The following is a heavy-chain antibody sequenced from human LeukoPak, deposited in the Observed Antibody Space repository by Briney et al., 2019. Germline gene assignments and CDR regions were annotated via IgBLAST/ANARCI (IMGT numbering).Heavy chain of an antibody. CDR2: ISGSGGST. D-gene: IGHD6-13*01. CDR3: AKGRGQQLVYYFDY. J-gene: IGHJ4*02. Sequence: GGSLRLSCAASGFTFSSYAMSWVRQAPGRGLEWVSAISGSGGSTYYADSVKGRFTISRDNSKNTLYLQMSSLRAEDTAVYYCAKGRGQQLVYYFDYWGQGTLVTVSS. V-gene: IGHV3-23*01. CDR1: GFTFSSYA.